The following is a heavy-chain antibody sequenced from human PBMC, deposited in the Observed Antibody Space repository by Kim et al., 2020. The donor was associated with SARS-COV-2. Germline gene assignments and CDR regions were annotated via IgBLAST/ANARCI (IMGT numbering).Heavy chain of an antibody. J-gene: IGHJ6*02. Sequence: DSVKGRFPISRYNSKNTLYLQMNSLRAEDTAVYYCAKDLRMGVVIYGMDVWGQGTTVTVSS. D-gene: IGHD3-3*01. V-gene: IGHV3-23*01. CDR3: AKDLRMGVVIYGMDV.